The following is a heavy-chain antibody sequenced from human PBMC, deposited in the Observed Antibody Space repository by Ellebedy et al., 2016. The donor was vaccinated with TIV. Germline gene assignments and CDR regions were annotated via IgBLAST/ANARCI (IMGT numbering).Heavy chain of an antibody. CDR1: GGSISSYY. V-gene: IGHV4-59*08. D-gene: IGHD3-9*01. CDR3: ARPNGILTGYPREWYFDL. Sequence: SETLSLTCTVSGGSISSYYWSWIRQPPGKGLEWIGYIYYSGSTNYNPSLKSRVTISVDTSKNQFSLKLSSVTAADTAVYYCARPNGILTGYPREWYFDLWGRGTLVTVSS. J-gene: IGHJ2*01. CDR2: IYYSGST.